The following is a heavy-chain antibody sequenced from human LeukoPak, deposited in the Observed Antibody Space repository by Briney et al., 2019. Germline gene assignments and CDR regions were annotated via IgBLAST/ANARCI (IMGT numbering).Heavy chain of an antibody. Sequence: GASVKVSCKASGYTFTGYGISWVRQATGQGLEWMGWMNPNSGNTGYAQKFQGRVTITRNTSISTAYMELSSLRSEDTAVYYCARDSIWGSGTYGFDYWGQGALVTVSS. CDR2: MNPNSGNT. D-gene: IGHD1-26*01. CDR3: ARDSIWGSGTYGFDY. CDR1: GYTFTGYG. V-gene: IGHV1-8*03. J-gene: IGHJ4*02.